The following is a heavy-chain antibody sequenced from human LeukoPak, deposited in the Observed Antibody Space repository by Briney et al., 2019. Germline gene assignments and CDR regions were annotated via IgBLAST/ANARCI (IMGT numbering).Heavy chain of an antibody. V-gene: IGHV4-39*07. Sequence: SETLSLTCTVSGGSISSSSYYWGWIRQPPGKGLEWIESIYYSGSTYYNPSLKSRVTISVDTSKNQFSLKLSSVTAADTAVYYCARESFVVVAATRIPDAFDIWGQGTMVTVSS. CDR1: GGSISSSSYY. J-gene: IGHJ3*02. CDR2: IYYSGST. CDR3: ARESFVVVAATRIPDAFDI. D-gene: IGHD2-15*01.